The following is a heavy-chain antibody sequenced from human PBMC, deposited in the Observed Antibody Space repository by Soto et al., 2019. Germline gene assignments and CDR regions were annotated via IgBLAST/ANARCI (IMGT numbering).Heavy chain of an antibody. J-gene: IGHJ3*02. V-gene: IGHV3-23*01. Sequence: SGGSLRLSCAASGFTFGNYAMIWVRQAPGKGLEWVSTISGGGDGTYYADSVRGRFTISRENSRNTVYLQMNSLRAEDTAVYYCAKKGLGSLATYCSTGDCHYAFDIWGQGAMVTVSS. CDR2: ISGGGDGT. CDR3: AKKGLGSLATYCSTGDCHYAFDI. D-gene: IGHD2-15*01. CDR1: GFTFGNYA.